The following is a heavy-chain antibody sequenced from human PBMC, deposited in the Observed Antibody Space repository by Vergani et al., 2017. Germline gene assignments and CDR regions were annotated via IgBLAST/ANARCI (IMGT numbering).Heavy chain of an antibody. Sequence: QVQLVESGGGLVKPGGSLRLSCAASGFTFSDYYMSWIRPAPGKGLEWVSYISSSSSYTNYADSVKGRFTISRDNAKNSLYLQMNSLRAEDTAVYYCAKGLWFGELSPIDYWGQGTLVTVSS. CDR3: AKGLWFGELSPIDY. V-gene: IGHV3-11*05. D-gene: IGHD3-10*01. CDR1: GFTFSDYY. CDR2: ISSSSSYT. J-gene: IGHJ4*02.